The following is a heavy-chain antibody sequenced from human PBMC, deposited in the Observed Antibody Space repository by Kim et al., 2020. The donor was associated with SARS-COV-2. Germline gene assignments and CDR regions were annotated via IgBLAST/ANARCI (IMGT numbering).Heavy chain of an antibody. CDR1: GYTFTGYY. J-gene: IGHJ4*02. D-gene: IGHD1-26*01. CDR3: ATRIGSSGNYLADY. Sequence: ASVKVSCKASGYTFTGYYMHWVRQAPGQGLEWMGWINPNTGGTNDVQKFQGRVTMTRDTSISPVYMELSRLTYDDTAVDFCATRIGSSGNYLADYWCQGT. CDR2: INPNTGGT. V-gene: IGHV1-2*02.